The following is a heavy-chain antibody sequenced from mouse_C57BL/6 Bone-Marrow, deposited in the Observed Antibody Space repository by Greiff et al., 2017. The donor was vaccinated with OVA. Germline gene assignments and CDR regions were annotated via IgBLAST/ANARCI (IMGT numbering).Heavy chain of an antibody. V-gene: IGHV5-9*01. CDR3: ARQNWDHFDY. CDR2: LSGGGGNT. Sequence: TFVDSVGGLVKPGGSLKLSRAASGFTFSSYTMSWGRQTPEKRLEWVATLSGGGGNTYYSDSVKGRFTISRANAKNTLYLQMSSLRSEDTALYYCARQNWDHFDYWGQGTTLTVSS. J-gene: IGHJ2*01. D-gene: IGHD4-1*01. CDR1: GFTFSSYT.